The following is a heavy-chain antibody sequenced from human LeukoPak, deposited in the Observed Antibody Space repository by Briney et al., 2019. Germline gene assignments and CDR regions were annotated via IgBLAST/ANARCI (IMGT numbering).Heavy chain of an antibody. J-gene: IGHJ6*03. CDR3: ARGLTLTVYTDRPTPYFYIDV. V-gene: IGHV1-69*13. CDR1: GDTFSNYA. D-gene: IGHD2-21*01. Sequence: SVTVSCKASGDTFSNYAISWVRQAPGQGLEGVGGNIPMLGAPHYAQKFQGRVTITADESTTTAFMELSSLRFDDTAIYYCARGLTLTVYTDRPTPYFYIDVWGKGTTVTVSS. CDR2: NIPMLGAP.